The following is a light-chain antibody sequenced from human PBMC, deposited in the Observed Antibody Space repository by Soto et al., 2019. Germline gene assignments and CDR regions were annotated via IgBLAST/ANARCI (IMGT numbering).Light chain of an antibody. Sequence: QSALTQPVSVSGSPGQSITISCTGTSSDVGGYNYVSWYQQHPGKAPKLMIYDVSNRPSGVSNRFSGSKSGNTASLTISGLQAEDEADYYCSSYTSSSTRPVVFGGGTKVTVL. J-gene: IGLJ2*01. V-gene: IGLV2-14*01. CDR2: DVS. CDR3: SSYTSSSTRPVV. CDR1: SSDVGGYNY.